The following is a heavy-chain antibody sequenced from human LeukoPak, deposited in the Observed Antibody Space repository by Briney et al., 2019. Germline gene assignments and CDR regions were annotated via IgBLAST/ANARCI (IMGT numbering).Heavy chain of an antibody. CDR3: ARESVGARGFFDY. V-gene: IGHV1-3*01. D-gene: IGHD1-26*01. J-gene: IGHJ4*02. Sequence: ASVKVSCKASGYTFTTYSMHWVRQAPGQRLEWMGWVNVGNGNTKYSQKFQGRVTITRDTSASTAYMELSSLRSEDTAVYYCARESVGARGFFDYWGQGTLVTVSS. CDR1: GYTFTTYS. CDR2: VNVGNGNT.